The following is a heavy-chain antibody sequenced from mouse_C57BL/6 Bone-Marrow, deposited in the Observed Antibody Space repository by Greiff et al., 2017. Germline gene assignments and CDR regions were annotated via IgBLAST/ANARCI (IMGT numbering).Heavy chain of an antibody. J-gene: IGHJ4*01. V-gene: IGHV14-4*01. CDR1: GFNIKDDY. Sequence: LQESGAELVRPGASVKLSCTASGFNIKDDYMHWVKQRHEPGLGWIGWIDPENGDTEYASKFQGKATITADTSSNTAYLQRSSLTSEDTAVYYCTPSGPGAMDDWGQGTSVTVSS. CDR2: IDPENGDT. D-gene: IGHD3-2*02. CDR3: TPSGPGAMDD.